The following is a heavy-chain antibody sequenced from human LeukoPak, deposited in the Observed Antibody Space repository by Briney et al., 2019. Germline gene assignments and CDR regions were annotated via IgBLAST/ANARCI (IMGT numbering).Heavy chain of an antibody. V-gene: IGHV1-18*01. CDR1: GYTFTSYG. CDR3: ARDRPYDFWSGYQEVIRFDH. D-gene: IGHD3-3*01. CDR2: ISAYNGNT. J-gene: IGHJ5*02. Sequence: ASVKVSCKASGYTFTSYGISWVRQAPGQGLEWMGWISAYNGNTNYAQKLQGRVTMTTDTSTSTAYMELRSLRSDDTAVYYCARDRPYDFWSGYQEVIRFDHWGQGTLVTVSS.